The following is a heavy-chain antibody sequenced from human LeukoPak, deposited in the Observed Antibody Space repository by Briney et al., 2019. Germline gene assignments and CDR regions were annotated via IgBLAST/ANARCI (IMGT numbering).Heavy chain of an antibody. CDR3: AREAGDSGTPGDY. Sequence: SETLSLTCAVSGGSISRGSYYWSWIRQPAGKGLEWIGRIYTSGSTNYNPSLKSRVTISVDTSKNQFSLKLSSVTAADTAVYYCAREAGDSGTPGDYWGQRTLVTVSS. J-gene: IGHJ4*02. V-gene: IGHV4-61*02. D-gene: IGHD1-26*01. CDR2: IYTSGST. CDR1: GGSISRGSYY.